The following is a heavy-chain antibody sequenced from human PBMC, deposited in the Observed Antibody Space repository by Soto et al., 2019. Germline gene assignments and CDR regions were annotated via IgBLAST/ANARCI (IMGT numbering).Heavy chain of an antibody. CDR3: ARDILLWFGELPPRAHDAFDI. CDR2: INYSGST. Sequence: QVQLQESGPGLVKPSQTLSLTCTVSGGSISSGGYFWSWIRQHPGKGLEWIGDINYSGSTYFNPSLKSRVTISVDTSKNQFSLKLSSVTAADTAVYYCARDILLWFGELPPRAHDAFDIWGQGTMVTVSS. CDR1: GGSISSGGYF. J-gene: IGHJ3*02. D-gene: IGHD3-10*01. V-gene: IGHV4-31*03.